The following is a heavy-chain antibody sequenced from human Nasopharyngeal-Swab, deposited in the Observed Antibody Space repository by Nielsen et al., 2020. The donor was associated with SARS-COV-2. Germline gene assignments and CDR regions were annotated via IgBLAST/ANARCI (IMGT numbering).Heavy chain of an antibody. CDR3: ASLSSSSWFFDY. V-gene: IGHV3-7*01. CDR2: IKQDGSEK. J-gene: IGHJ4*02. CDR1: RFTFSSYW. D-gene: IGHD6-13*01. Sequence: GGSLRLSCAASRFTFSSYWMSWVRQAPGKGLEWVANIKQDGSEKYYVDSVKGRFTISRDNAKNSLYLQMNSLRAEDTAVYYCASLSSSSWFFDYWGQGTLVTVSS.